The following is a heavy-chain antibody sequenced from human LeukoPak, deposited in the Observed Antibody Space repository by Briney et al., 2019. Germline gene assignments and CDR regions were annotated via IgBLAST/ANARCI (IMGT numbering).Heavy chain of an antibody. CDR2: ISWDGAS. J-gene: IGHJ4*02. Sequence: PGGSLRLSCATSGLIIADYVMSWVRHVPGKGLEWVAGISWDGASGYSDSVKGRFTISRDNAKNSLYLQMIGLRGEDTAIYFCARDLSATWFSLAFWGQGALVTVSS. D-gene: IGHD3-10*01. V-gene: IGHV3-20*04. CDR1: GLIIADYV. CDR3: ARDLSATWFSLAF.